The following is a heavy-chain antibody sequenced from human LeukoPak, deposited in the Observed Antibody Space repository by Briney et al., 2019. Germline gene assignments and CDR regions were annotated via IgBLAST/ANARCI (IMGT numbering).Heavy chain of an antibody. D-gene: IGHD4-17*01. V-gene: IGHV3-66*02. CDR2: IYSGGST. Sequence: GGSLRLSCAASGFTVSSKYMSWVRQAPGKGLEWDSVIYSGGSTYYADSVKGRFTISRDNSKNTLYLQMNSLRAEDTAVYYCARGGNDYGDYVGAFDIWGQGTMVTVSS. CDR1: GFTVSSKY. J-gene: IGHJ3*02. CDR3: ARGGNDYGDYVGAFDI.